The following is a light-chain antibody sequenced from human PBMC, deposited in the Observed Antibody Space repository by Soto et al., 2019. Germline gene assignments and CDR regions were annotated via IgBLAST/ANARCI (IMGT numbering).Light chain of an antibody. CDR2: AAS. V-gene: IGKV1-27*01. Sequence: DIQMTQSPSSLSASVGDRVTITCRASQGISNYLAWYQQKPGKVPKLLIYAASTLQSGVPSRFSGSGSGTYFTLTISTLQPEDVATYYCHKYNIAPPTFGGGLKVEIK. CDR1: QGISNY. CDR3: HKYNIAPPT. J-gene: IGKJ4*01.